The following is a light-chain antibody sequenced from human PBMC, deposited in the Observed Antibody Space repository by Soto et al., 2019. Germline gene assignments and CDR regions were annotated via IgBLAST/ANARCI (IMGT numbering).Light chain of an antibody. Sequence: EIVWTPYPGTLSLSPGERATLSCRASQSVSSNYLAWYQQKPGQAPRLLIYGASSRATGIPDRFSGSGSGTDFTLTIRRLEPEDFAVYYCQQYGSAYPWTFGQGTKVDIK. V-gene: IGKV3-20*01. CDR3: QQYGSAYPWT. CDR2: GAS. CDR1: QSVSSNY. J-gene: IGKJ1*01.